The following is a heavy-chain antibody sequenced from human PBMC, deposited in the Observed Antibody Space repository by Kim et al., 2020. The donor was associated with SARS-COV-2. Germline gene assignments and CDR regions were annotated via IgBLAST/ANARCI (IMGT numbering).Heavy chain of an antibody. CDR3: AGHGGDGYNSYYYGMDV. Sequence: SETLSLTCTVSGGSISSSSYYWGWIRQPPGKGLVWIGSIYYSGSTYYNPSLKSRVTLSVDTSKNQFSLKLSSVTAAATAVYYCAGHGGDGYNSYYYGMDVWGGGTTVTVSS. V-gene: IGHV4-39*01. CDR1: GGSISSSSYY. D-gene: IGHD1-1*01. J-gene: IGHJ6*04. CDR2: IYYSGST.